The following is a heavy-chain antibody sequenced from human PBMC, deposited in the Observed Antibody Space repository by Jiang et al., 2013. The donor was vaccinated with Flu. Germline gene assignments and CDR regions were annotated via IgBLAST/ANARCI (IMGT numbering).Heavy chain of an antibody. CDR1: GDSVSSNSAA. CDR2: TYYRSKWYN. J-gene: IGHJ2*01. V-gene: IGHV6-1*01. Sequence: QTLSLTCAISGDSVSSNSAAWNWIRQSPSRGLEWLGRTYYRSKWYNDYAVSVKSRITINPDTSKNQFSLQLNSVTPEDTAVYYCARAGFQLGYWYFDLWGRGTLVTVSS. D-gene: IGHD1-1*01. CDR3: ARAGFQLGYWYFDL.